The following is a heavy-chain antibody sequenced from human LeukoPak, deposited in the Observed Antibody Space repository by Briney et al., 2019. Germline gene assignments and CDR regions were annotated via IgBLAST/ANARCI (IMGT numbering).Heavy chain of an antibody. CDR2: ISSSSSYI. CDR1: GFTFSSYS. V-gene: IGHV3-21*01. CDR3: AREPPGYYSSSWQKTDY. D-gene: IGHD6-13*01. J-gene: IGHJ4*02. Sequence: PGGSLRLSCAASGFTFSSYSMNWVRQAPGKGLEWVSSISSSSSYIYYADLVKGRFTISRDNAKNSLYLQMNSLRAEDTAVYYCAREPPGYYSSSWQKTDYWGQGTLVTVSS.